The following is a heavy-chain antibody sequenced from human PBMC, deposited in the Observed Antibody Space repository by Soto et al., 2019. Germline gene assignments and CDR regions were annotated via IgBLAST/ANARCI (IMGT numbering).Heavy chain of an antibody. CDR3: ARVRPPFNWFAL. CDR1: GYTFTDYY. J-gene: IGHJ5*02. D-gene: IGHD3-10*01. Sequence: ASVKVSCKASGYTFTDYYMEWVRQAPGQGLEWMGWINLNSGDTNFAQHSQGRGTMTRATSITTAYMDLTRLRSDDTAVYYCARVRPPFNWFALWGQGTLVIVSS. V-gene: IGHV1-2*02. CDR2: INLNSGDT.